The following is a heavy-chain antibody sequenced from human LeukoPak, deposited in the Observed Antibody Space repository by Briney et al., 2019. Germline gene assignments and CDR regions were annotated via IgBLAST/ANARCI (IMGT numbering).Heavy chain of an antibody. V-gene: IGHV3-30*04. Sequence: GGSLRLTCAASGFTFSSHAMHWVRQAPGKGLEWVAVISYDGSNKYYADSVKGRFTISRDNSKNTLYLQMNSLRAEDTAVYYCAKDYYGSSGIDYWGQGTLVTVSS. CDR1: GFTFSSHA. CDR2: ISYDGSNK. J-gene: IGHJ4*02. D-gene: IGHD3-10*01. CDR3: AKDYYGSSGIDY.